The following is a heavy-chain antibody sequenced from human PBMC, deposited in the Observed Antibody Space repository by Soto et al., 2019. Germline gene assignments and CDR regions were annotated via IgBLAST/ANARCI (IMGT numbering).Heavy chain of an antibody. Sequence: SGESLKISCKGSGYTFPSFWIGWVRQMPGKGLEWMGIIFPTDSTTIYSPSFQGRVTISADKSISTAYVQWSSLKASDGAMYYCVRAVVGYCSSASCPGDYWGQGTLVTVSS. CDR1: GYTFPSFW. CDR3: VRAVVGYCSSASCPGDY. CDR2: IFPTDSTT. J-gene: IGHJ4*02. D-gene: IGHD2-2*01. V-gene: IGHV5-51*01.